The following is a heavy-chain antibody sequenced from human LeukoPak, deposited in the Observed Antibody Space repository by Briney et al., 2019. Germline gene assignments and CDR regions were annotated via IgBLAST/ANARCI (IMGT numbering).Heavy chain of an antibody. CDR1: GFTFSAYG. D-gene: IGHD2-21*02. J-gene: IGHJ4*02. V-gene: IGHV3-23*01. CDR3: AKDGTGCGGDCYSDY. Sequence: GGSLRLSCAASGFTFSAYGMSWFRQAPGKGLEWVSAITYSSDKTYYAGSVKGRFTISRDNSKNTLYLQMNSLRAEDTALYYCAKDGTGCGGDCYSDYWGQGTLVTVSS. CDR2: ITYSSDKT.